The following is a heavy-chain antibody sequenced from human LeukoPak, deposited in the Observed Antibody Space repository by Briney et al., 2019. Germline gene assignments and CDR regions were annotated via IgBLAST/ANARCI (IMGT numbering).Heavy chain of an antibody. J-gene: IGHJ6*02. V-gene: IGHV3-23*01. CDR1: GFTFSSYA. CDR3: ARVLRYFDWTYYYGMDV. D-gene: IGHD3-9*01. CDR2: ISGSGGST. Sequence: PGGSLRLSCAASGFTFSSYAMSWVRQAPGKGLEWASAISGSGGSTYYADSVKGRFTISRDNSKNTLYLQMNSLRAEDTAVYYCARVLRYFDWTYYYGMDVWGQGTTVTVSS.